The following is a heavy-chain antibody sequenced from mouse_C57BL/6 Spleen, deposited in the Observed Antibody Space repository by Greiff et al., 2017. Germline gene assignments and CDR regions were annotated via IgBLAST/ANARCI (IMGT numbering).Heavy chain of an antibody. J-gene: IGHJ3*01. V-gene: IGHV1-69*01. CDR3: ARGFAY. Sequence: QVQLQQPGAELVMPGASVKLSCKASGYTFTSYWMHWVKQRPGQGLEWIGEIDPSDSYTNYNQKFKGKSTLTVDKSSSTAYLQLSSLTSVDSAVYYWARGFAYWGQGTLVTVSA. CDR1: GYTFTSYW. CDR2: IDPSDSYT.